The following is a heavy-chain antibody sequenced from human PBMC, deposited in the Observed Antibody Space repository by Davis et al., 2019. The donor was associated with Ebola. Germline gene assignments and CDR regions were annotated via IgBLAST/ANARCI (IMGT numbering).Heavy chain of an antibody. J-gene: IGHJ6*02. V-gene: IGHV1-18*01. Sequence: AASVKVSCKASGYTFTSYGISWVRQAPGQGLEWMGWISAYNGNTKYSQKFQGRVTITRDTSASTAYMELSSLRSEDTAVYYCATPYSSSSGYYYYYYGMDVWGQGTTVTVSS. CDR2: ISAYNGNT. CDR1: GYTFTSYG. CDR3: ATPYSSSSGYYYYYYGMDV. D-gene: IGHD6-6*01.